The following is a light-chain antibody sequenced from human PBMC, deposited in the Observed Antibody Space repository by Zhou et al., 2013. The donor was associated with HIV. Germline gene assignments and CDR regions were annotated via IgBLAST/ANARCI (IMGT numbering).Light chain of an antibody. CDR3: QQYNNWPPT. CDR2: GAS. J-gene: IGKJ1*01. Sequence: EIVMTQSPATLSVSPGERATLSCRASQSVSSNLAWYQQKPGQAPRLLIYGASTRATGIPARFSGSGSGTEFTLTISSLQSEDFAVYYCQQYNNWPPTFGQGDRGGNQT. V-gene: IGKV3-15*01. CDR1: QSVSSN.